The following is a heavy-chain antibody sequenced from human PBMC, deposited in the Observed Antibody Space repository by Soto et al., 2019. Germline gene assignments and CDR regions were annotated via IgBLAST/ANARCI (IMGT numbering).Heavy chain of an antibody. CDR1: GFTFSDHY. CDR2: SRNKVKSYST. Sequence: EVQLVESGGGLVQPGGSLRLSCAVSGFTFSDHYMDWVRQAPGQGLEWVARSRNKVKSYSTGYAASVKGRFTVSRDDSKSLLYLQMNSLTTEDTAVYYCARRKDFWSGGDMDVWGQGTTVTVSS. J-gene: IGHJ6*02. CDR3: ARRKDFWSGGDMDV. V-gene: IGHV3-72*01. D-gene: IGHD3-3*01.